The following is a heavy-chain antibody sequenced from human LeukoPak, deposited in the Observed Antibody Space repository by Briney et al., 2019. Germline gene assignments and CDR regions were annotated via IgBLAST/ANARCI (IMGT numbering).Heavy chain of an antibody. D-gene: IGHD4-17*01. CDR3: AKDFDYGDYL. CDR2: INADGVDT. CDR1: GFAFSSYA. V-gene: IGHV3-23*01. Sequence: GGSLRLSRAASGFAFSSYAMTWVRQTPGKGLEWVSGINADGVDTNSADSVKGRFTISRDNSKNTLFLQMINLTAADTAIYYSAKDFDYGDYLWGPGTLVTVSS. J-gene: IGHJ4*02.